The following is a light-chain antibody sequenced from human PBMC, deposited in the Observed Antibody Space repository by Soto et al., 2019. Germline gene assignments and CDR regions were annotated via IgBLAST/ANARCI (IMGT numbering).Light chain of an antibody. CDR1: QDIGND. J-gene: IGKJ1*01. CDR3: QQSYNTPPT. CDR2: AAS. V-gene: IGKV1-6*02. Sequence: IQMTQSPASLSASVRDRVTITCRASQDIGNDLGWYQQKPGKAPNLLIYAASSLRSGVPSRFSGSGSGTDFTLTISSLHPEDSATYFCQQSYNTPPTFGQGTKVDI.